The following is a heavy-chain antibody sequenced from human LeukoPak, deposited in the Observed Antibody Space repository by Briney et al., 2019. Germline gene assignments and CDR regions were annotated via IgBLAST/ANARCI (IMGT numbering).Heavy chain of an antibody. CDR2: IRYDGSNK. Sequence: GGSLRLSCAASGSNYGMHWARQAPGKGLEWVAFIRYDGSNKYYADSVKGRFTISRDNSKNTLYLQMNSLRAEDTAVYYCAKDWRNWNFVYWGQGTLVTVSS. V-gene: IGHV3-30*02. CDR1: GSNYG. J-gene: IGHJ4*02. D-gene: IGHD1-1*01. CDR3: AKDWRNWNFVY.